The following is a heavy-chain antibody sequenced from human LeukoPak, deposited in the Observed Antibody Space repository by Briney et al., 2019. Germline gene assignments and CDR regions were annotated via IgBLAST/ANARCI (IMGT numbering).Heavy chain of an antibody. CDR2: IIPIFGTA. Sequence: SVKVSCKAPGGTFSSYAISWVRQAPGQGLEWMGGIIPIFGTANYAQKFQGRVTITADESTSTAYMELSSLRSEDTAVYYCARSDYYDSSGYSDYWGQGTLVTVSS. V-gene: IGHV1-69*13. CDR3: ARSDYYDSSGYSDY. D-gene: IGHD3-22*01. CDR1: GGTFSSYA. J-gene: IGHJ4*02.